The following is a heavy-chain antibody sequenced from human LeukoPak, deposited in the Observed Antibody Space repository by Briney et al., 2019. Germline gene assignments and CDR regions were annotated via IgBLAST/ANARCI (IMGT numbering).Heavy chain of an antibody. CDR2: ISGSGGST. CDR1: GFTFSNAW. D-gene: IGHD3-22*01. V-gene: IGHV3-23*01. J-gene: IGHJ6*02. Sequence: GGSLRLSCAASGFTFSNAWMSWVRQAPGKGLEWVSAISGSGGSTYYADSVKGRFTISRDNSKNTLYLQMNSLRAEDTAVYYCAKVDDSRATYYYGMDVWGQGTTVTVSS. CDR3: AKVDDSRATYYYGMDV.